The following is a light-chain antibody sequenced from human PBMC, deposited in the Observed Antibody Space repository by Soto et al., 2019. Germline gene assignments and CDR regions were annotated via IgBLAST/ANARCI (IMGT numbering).Light chain of an antibody. CDR2: WAS. CDR3: QQYFNTPLT. V-gene: IGKV4-1*01. J-gene: IGKJ4*01. Sequence: DIVMTQSPDSLAVSLGERATINCKSSQNVLNRANDKKYIAWYQQKPGQPPKLLIYWASTRESDVPDRFSGSGSATDFTLTISSLQAGDVAVYFCQQYFNTPLTFGGGTKVEIK. CDR1: QNVLNRANDKKY.